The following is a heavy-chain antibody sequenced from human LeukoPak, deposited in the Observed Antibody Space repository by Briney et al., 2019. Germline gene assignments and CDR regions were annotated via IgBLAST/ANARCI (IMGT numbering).Heavy chain of an antibody. Sequence: GGSLRLSCAASGFTFDDYAMHWVRQAPGKGLEWVSLISGDGGSTYYADSVKGRFTISRDNSKNSLYLQMNSLRTEDTALYYCAKSDYYDSSGYYRPDFDYWGQGTLVTVSS. CDR2: ISGDGGST. J-gene: IGHJ4*02. V-gene: IGHV3-43*02. CDR3: AKSDYYDSSGYYRPDFDY. CDR1: GFTFDDYA. D-gene: IGHD3-22*01.